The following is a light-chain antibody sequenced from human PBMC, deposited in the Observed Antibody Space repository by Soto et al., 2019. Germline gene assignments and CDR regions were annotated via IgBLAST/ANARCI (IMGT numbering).Light chain of an antibody. CDR1: SSDVGGYEY. V-gene: IGLV2-14*03. CDR2: DVS. Sequence: QSVLTQPASVSGSPGQSITISCTGTSSDVGGYEYVSWYQQHPGKAPKRIIYDVSDRPPGVSNRFSGSKSSDTTSLAISGLQAEDEADYYCSSYTTSSPLGVFGPGTKVTVL. J-gene: IGLJ1*01. CDR3: SSYTTSSPLGV.